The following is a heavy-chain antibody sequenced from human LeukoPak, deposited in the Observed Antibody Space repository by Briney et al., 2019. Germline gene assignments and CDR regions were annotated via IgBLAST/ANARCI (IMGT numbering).Heavy chain of an antibody. CDR1: GFTVSSNY. V-gene: IGHV3-53*01. Sequence: PGGSLRLSCAASGFTVSSNYMSWVRRAPGKGLEWVSVIYSGGSTDYADSVKGRFAISRDNSKNMLYLQLNSLRAEDTAVYYCARVDYGSESYFDSWGQGTLVTVSS. CDR3: ARVDYGSESYFDS. CDR2: IYSGGST. D-gene: IGHD3-10*01. J-gene: IGHJ4*02.